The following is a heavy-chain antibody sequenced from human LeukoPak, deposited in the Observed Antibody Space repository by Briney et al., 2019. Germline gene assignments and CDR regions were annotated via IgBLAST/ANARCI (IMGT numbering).Heavy chain of an antibody. J-gene: IGHJ4*02. V-gene: IGHV3-49*04. CDR2: IRAKIHDGTT. CDR3: SRGQTDPYCPKFDY. CDR1: GFIFGDYN. D-gene: IGHD2-15*01. Sequence: GGSLRLSCPTYGFIFGDYNMKWVRQAPGKGLEWVGYIRAKIHDGTTDFAASVKGRFTSSRDDSKSIAYLQMTSLKSEDTAVYYCSRGQTDPYCPKFDYWGQGTLVTVSS.